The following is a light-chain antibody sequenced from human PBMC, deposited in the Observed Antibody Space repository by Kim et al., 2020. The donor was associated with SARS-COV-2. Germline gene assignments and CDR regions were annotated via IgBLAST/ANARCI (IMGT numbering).Light chain of an antibody. Sequence: SVSPGQTASITCSGDKLGDKYACWYQQEPGQYPVLVIYQDSKRPSGVPERFSGSNSGNTATLTISGTQAMEEADYYCQAWDSSTVVFGGGTQLTVL. CDR3: QAWDSSTVV. CDR2: QDS. V-gene: IGLV3-1*01. CDR1: KLGDKY. J-gene: IGLJ2*01.